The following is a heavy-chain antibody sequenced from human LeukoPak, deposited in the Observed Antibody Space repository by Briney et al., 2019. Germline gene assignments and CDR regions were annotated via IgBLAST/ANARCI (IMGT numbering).Heavy chain of an antibody. CDR3: TRGYNYGSADF. CDR1: GFTFSSFW. CDR2: INRDGSST. V-gene: IGHV3-74*01. J-gene: IGHJ4*02. D-gene: IGHD5-18*01. Sequence: GGSLRLSCAASGFTFSSFWMYWVRQVPGKGLVWVSRINRDGSSTTYADSVRGRFTISRDNAKNTLYVQMNSLRAEDTAVYYCTRGYNYGSADFWGQGTLVTVSS.